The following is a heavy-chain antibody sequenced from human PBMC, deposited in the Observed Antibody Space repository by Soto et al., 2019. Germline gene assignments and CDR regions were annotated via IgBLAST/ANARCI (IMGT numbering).Heavy chain of an antibody. D-gene: IGHD6-19*01. CDR1: GYSFTSYW. J-gene: IGHJ4*02. CDR3: VRAISPIGGWYKD. CDR2: IYPGDSDT. Sequence: GESLKISCKGSGYSFTSYWIGWVRQMPGKGLEWMGIIYPGDSDTRYSPSFQGQVTISADKSISTAYLQWSSLKASDTAMYYCVRAISPIGGWYKDWGQGNLVTVSS. V-gene: IGHV5-51*01.